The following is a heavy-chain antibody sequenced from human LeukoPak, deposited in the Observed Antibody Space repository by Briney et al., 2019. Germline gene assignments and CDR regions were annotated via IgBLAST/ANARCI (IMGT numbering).Heavy chain of an antibody. V-gene: IGHV4-39*01. Sequence: KPSETLSLTCTVSGGSISSSSYYWGWIRQPPGKGLEWIGSIYYSGITYYNPSLKSRVTISVDTSKNQFSLKLSSVTAADTAVYYCARQNNPQTGWYSGYNWFDPWGQGTLVTVSS. CDR1: GGSISSSSYY. D-gene: IGHD6-19*01. CDR3: ARQNNPQTGWYSGYNWFDP. J-gene: IGHJ5*02. CDR2: IYYSGIT.